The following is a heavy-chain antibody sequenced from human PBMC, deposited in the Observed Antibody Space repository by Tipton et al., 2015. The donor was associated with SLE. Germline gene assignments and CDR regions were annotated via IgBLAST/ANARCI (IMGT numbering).Heavy chain of an antibody. Sequence: LRLSCIVSGDSISSSSYYWGWIRQPPGKGLEWVGTVYYTGNTFYNPSLKSRVTLLVDPSKKQFSLKLSSVTAADTAVYYCARGGYTGSYYYTDSWGQGILVTVSS. D-gene: IGHD1-26*01. CDR3: ARGGYTGSYYYTDS. V-gene: IGHV4-39*07. CDR1: GDSISSSSYY. J-gene: IGHJ4*02. CDR2: VYYTGNT.